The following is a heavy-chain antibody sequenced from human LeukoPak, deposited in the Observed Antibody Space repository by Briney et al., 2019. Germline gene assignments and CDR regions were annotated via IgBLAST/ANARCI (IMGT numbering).Heavy chain of an antibody. CDR1: GFTFSSYG. D-gene: IGHD2-21*01. CDR2: ISYDGSNK. V-gene: IGHV3-30*18. J-gene: IGHJ4*02. Sequence: GRSLRLSCAASGFTFSSYGMHWVRQVPGKGLEWVAVISYDGSNKYYADSVKGRFTISRDNSKNTLYLQMNSLRAEDTAVYYSAKPLWGDTVEAPFFDYWGQGTLVTVSS. CDR3: AKPLWGDTVEAPFFDY.